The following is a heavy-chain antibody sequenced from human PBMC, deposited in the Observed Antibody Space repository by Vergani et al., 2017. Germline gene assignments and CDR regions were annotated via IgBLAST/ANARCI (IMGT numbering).Heavy chain of an antibody. CDR1: GFTFSSYS. CDR3: ARDAHYYDSGGDY. Sequence: EVQLVESGGGLVKPGGSLRLSCAASGFTFSSYSMNWVRQAPGKGLEWVSSISSSSRYIYYADSVKGRFTISRDNAKNSLYLQMNSLRAEDTAVYYCARDAHYYDSGGDYWGQGTLVTVSS. J-gene: IGHJ4*02. D-gene: IGHD3-22*01. V-gene: IGHV3-21*01. CDR2: ISSSSRYI.